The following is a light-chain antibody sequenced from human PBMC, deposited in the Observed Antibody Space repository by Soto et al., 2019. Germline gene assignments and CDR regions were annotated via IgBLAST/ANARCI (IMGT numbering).Light chain of an antibody. J-gene: IGKJ2*02. CDR3: QHYGSSPGT. CDR1: QSVSRNY. CDR2: AAS. V-gene: IGKV3-20*01. Sequence: EIVLTQSPGTLSLSPGERATLSCRASQSVSRNYLAWYQQRPGQAPSLLIYAASSRATDIPDRFSGSGSGTDFTLTISRLEPEDFAVYYCQHYGSSPGTFGLGTKLEI.